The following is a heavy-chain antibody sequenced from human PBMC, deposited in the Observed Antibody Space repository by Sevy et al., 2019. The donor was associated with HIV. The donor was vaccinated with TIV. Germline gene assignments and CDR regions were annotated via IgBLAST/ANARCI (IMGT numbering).Heavy chain of an antibody. J-gene: IGHJ4*02. CDR1: GFTFSSYG. D-gene: IGHD3-9*01. CDR3: AGNIYDILTGYSEVDY. V-gene: IGHV3-30*03. Sequence: GGSLRLSCAASGFTFSSYGMHWVRRAPGKGLEWVAVISYDGSNKYYADSVKGRFTISRDNSKNTLYLQMNSLRTEDTAVYYCAGNIYDILTGYSEVDYWGQGTLVTVSS. CDR2: ISYDGSNK.